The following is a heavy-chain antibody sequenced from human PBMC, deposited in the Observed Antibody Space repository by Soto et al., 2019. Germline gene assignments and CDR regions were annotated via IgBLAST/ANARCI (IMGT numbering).Heavy chain of an antibody. D-gene: IGHD3-3*01. CDR1: GFIFSDYY. CDR3: ARAWKKEKFGVISVSKGLDV. Sequence: QVQLVESGGGLVKPGGSLRLSCAASGFIFSDYYMTWIRQAPGKGLELISCSSNRDRSTYYADSVKDRFVVSKDNAKNLVYLQMNSLSAEDTAVYFCARAWKKEKFGVISVSKGLDVWGQGTTVTVSS. V-gene: IGHV3-11*01. J-gene: IGHJ6*02. CDR2: SSNRDRST.